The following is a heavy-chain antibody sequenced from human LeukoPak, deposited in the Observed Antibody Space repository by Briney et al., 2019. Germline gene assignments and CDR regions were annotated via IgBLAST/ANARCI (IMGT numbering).Heavy chain of an antibody. Sequence: SETLSLTCTVSGGSIGNYYWSWIRQPPGKGLEWIGYIYYNGATRYHPSLTSRVTLSVDTSNNQFSLRLSYVTAADTAVYYCARTISDSFFFNYIDLRGKGTTVAVSS. J-gene: IGHJ6*03. CDR2: IYYNGAT. V-gene: IGHV4-59*01. D-gene: IGHD2-21*02. CDR3: ARTISDSFFFNYIDL. CDR1: GGSIGNYY.